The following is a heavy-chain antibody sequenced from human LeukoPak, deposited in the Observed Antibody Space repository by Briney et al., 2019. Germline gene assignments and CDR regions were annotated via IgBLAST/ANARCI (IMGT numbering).Heavy chain of an antibody. CDR1: GFTFSSYW. V-gene: IGHV3-7*01. D-gene: IGHD3-9*01. J-gene: IGHJ6*03. CDR3: ARDNYDILTGYSSYYMDV. Sequence: GGSLRLSCAASGFTFSSYWMSWVRQAPGKGLEWVANIKQDGSEKYYVDSVKGRFTISRDNAKNSLYLQMNSLRAEDTAVYYCARDNYDILTGYSSYYMDVWGKGTTVTVSS. CDR2: IKQDGSEK.